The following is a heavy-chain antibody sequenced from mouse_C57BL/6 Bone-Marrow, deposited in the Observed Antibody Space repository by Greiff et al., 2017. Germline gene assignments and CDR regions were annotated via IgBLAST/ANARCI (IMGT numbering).Heavy chain of an antibody. V-gene: IGHV1-55*01. J-gene: IGHJ4*01. CDR1: GYTFTSYW. CDR3: ARGPLAYYAMDY. Sequence: QVQLQQPGAELVKPGASVKMSCKASGYTFTSYWITWVKQRPGQGLEWIGDIYPGSGSTNYNEKFKSKATLTVDTSSSTAYMQLSSLTSEASAVYYCARGPLAYYAMDYWGQGTSVTVSS. CDR2: IYPGSGST.